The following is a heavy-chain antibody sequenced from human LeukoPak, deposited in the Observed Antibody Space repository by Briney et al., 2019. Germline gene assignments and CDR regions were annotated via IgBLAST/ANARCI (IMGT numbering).Heavy chain of an antibody. CDR1: GGSVRSDY. CDR2: IDYSGSS. CDR3: ASHKPFSGSWYGFDP. V-gene: IGHV4-59*08. J-gene: IGHJ5*02. Sequence: KPSETLSLTCTVSGGSVRSDYWSWIRQPPGKGLEWIGYIDYSGSSDYNPSLKSRVTISVDTSKNQFSLRLSSVTAADTAVYYCASHKPFSGSWYGFDPWGKGTLVTVSS. D-gene: IGHD6-13*01.